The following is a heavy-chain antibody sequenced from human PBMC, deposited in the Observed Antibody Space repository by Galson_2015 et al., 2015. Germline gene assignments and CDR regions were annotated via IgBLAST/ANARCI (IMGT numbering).Heavy chain of an antibody. V-gene: IGHV4-31*03. CDR1: GGSISSSGYY. J-gene: IGHJ6*02. CDR2: IYYSGST. Sequence: TLSLTCTVSGGSISSSGYYWTWIRQHPGKGLEWIGYIYYSGSTYYNPSLKSRLTISVDTSKTQFSLKLSSVTAADTAVYYCASAGLLWLGQPGGMDVWGQGTTVTVSS. CDR3: ASAGLLWLGQPGGMDV. D-gene: IGHD3-10*01.